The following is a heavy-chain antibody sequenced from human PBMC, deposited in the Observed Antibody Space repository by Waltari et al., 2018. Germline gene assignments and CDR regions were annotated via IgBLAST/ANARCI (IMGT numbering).Heavy chain of an antibody. V-gene: IGHV3-30*18. Sequence: QVQLVESGGGVVQPGRSLRLSCAASGFTFSSYGMPWVRQAPGKGMEWVAVISYDGSNKYYADSVKGRFTISRDNSKNTLYLQMNSLRAEDTAVYYCAKAPGGMGGVANWGQGTLVTVSS. J-gene: IGHJ4*02. CDR1: GFTFSSYG. CDR2: ISYDGSNK. D-gene: IGHD3-16*01. CDR3: AKAPGGMGGVAN.